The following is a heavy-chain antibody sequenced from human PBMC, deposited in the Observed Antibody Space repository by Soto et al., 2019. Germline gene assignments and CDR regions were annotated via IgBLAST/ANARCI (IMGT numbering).Heavy chain of an antibody. CDR2: ISAYNGNT. CDR1: GYTFTSYG. Sequence: GASVKVSCKASGYTFTSYGISWGRQAPGQGLEWMGWISAYNGNTNYAQKLQGRVTMTTDTSTSTAYMELRSLRSDDTAVYYCARDVGIAVAGRGFDYWGQGTLVTVSS. J-gene: IGHJ4*02. D-gene: IGHD6-19*01. V-gene: IGHV1-18*01. CDR3: ARDVGIAVAGRGFDY.